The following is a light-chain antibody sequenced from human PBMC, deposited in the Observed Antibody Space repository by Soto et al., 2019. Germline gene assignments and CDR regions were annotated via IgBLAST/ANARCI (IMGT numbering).Light chain of an antibody. CDR2: GDR. CDR3: QSYDSSLSGHVV. J-gene: IGLJ2*01. V-gene: IGLV1-40*01. CDR1: SSSIGAGYD. Sequence: QSVLTQPPSVSGAPGQRVTISCTGSSSSIGAGYDVHWYQQLPGTAPKLLIYGDRNRPSGVPDRFSGSKSGTSASPAITGLQAEDEADYYCQSYDSSLSGHVVFGGGTKLTVL.